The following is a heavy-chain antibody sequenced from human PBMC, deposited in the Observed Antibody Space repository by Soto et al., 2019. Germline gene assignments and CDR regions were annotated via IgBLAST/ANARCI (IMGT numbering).Heavy chain of an antibody. V-gene: IGHV4-34*01. Sequence: QVQLQQWGAGLLTPSETLSLTCAVSGGSFSGYFWSWIRQSPGKGLEWTGEITHSGSTNYNPSLQSRVTISVDTFKNQFSLKVSSVTAADTAVYYCARGSSYSSWNLQPWGQGTPVTVSS. CDR1: GGSFSGYF. J-gene: IGHJ1*01. D-gene: IGHD6-13*01. CDR2: ITHSGST. CDR3: ARGSSYSSWNLQP.